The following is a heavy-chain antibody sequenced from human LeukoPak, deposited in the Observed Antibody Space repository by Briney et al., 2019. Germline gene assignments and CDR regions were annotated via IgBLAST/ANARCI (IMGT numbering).Heavy chain of an antibody. Sequence: ASVKVSCKASGYTFTSYDINWVRQATGQGLEWMGWMNPNSGNTGYAQKFQGRVTMTRNTSISTAYMELSSLRSEDTAVYYCARGLGTEGYCRGGSCYEDDWFDPWGQGTLVTVSS. J-gene: IGHJ5*02. CDR1: GYTFTSYD. CDR2: MNPNSGNT. D-gene: IGHD2-15*01. V-gene: IGHV1-8*01. CDR3: ARGLGTEGYCRGGSCYEDDWFDP.